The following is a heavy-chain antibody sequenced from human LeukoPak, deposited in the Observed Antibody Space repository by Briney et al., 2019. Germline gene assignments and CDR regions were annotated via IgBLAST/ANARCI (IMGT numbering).Heavy chain of an antibody. V-gene: IGHV1-2*02. Sequence: ASVKVSCKASGYTFTGYYMHWVRQAPGQGLEWMGWINPNSGGTNYAQKFQGRVTMTRDTSISTAYMELRSLRSDDTAVYYCARVRGTNYYDSSGYYSGYWGQGTLVTVSS. CDR1: GYTFTGYY. CDR2: INPNSGGT. J-gene: IGHJ4*02. CDR3: ARVRGTNYYDSSGYYSGY. D-gene: IGHD3-22*01.